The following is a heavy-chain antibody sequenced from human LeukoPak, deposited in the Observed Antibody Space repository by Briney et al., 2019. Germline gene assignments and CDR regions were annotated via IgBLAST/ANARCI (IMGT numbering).Heavy chain of an antibody. Sequence: PGGFLRLSCAASGFIFSTYPMSWVRQAPGKGLEWVSAITGSGDSTFYADSVKGRCTISRDNSKNTLSLQMNTLRAEDTAVYYCAKENPVGGTNYFDYWGQGTLVTVSS. J-gene: IGHJ4*02. CDR2: ITGSGDST. V-gene: IGHV3-23*01. CDR1: GFIFSTYP. D-gene: IGHD1-26*01. CDR3: AKENPVGGTNYFDY.